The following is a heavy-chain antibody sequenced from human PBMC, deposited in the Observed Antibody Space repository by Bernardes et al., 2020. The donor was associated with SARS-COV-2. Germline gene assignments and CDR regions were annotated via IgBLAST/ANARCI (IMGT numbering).Heavy chain of an antibody. CDR2: LKRDGSRT. CDR1: GFAFSSYC. CDR3: ARSAGMDV. J-gene: IGHJ6*02. Sequence: GGSLRLSCAGSGFAFSSYCMPWVRQAPGMGLEWVANLKRDGSRTYYVDSVKGRFTISRDNAKHLVFLQMNSLRAGDTAVFYCARSAGMDVWGQGTMVTVSS. V-gene: IGHV3-7*01.